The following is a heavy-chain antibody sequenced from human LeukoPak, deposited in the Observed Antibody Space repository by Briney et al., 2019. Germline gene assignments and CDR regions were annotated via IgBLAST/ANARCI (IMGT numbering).Heavy chain of an antibody. V-gene: IGHV4-4*07. CDR1: GGSISSYY. CDR3: ARDGRIADIYYYYYGMDV. CDR2: IYTSGST. J-gene: IGHJ6*02. D-gene: IGHD6-13*01. Sequence: PSETLSLTCTVSGGSISSYYWSWIRQPAGKGLEWIGRIYTSGSTNYNPPLKSRVTMSVDTSKNQFSLKLSSVTAADTAVYYCARDGRIADIYYYYYGMDVWGQGTTVTVSS.